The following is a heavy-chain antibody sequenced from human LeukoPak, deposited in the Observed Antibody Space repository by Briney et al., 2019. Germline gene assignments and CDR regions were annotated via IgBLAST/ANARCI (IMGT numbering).Heavy chain of an antibody. D-gene: IGHD6-19*01. CDR2: IYHSGST. Sequence: SETLSLTCAVSGGSISSSNWWSWVRQPPGKGLEWIGEIYHSGSTNYNPSLKSRATISVDKSKNQFSLKLSSVTAADTAVYYCARGHYSSGFDYWGQGTLVTVSS. CDR1: GGSISSSNW. J-gene: IGHJ4*02. V-gene: IGHV4-4*02. CDR3: ARGHYSSGFDY.